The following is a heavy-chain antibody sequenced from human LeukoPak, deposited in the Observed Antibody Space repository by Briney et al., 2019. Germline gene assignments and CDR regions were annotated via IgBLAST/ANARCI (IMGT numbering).Heavy chain of an antibody. V-gene: IGHV4-59*08. Sequence: SETLSLTCTVSGGSISSYYWSWIRQPPREGLEWIGYIYYSGTTNYNPSLKSRVTISVDTSKNQFSLKLSSVTAADTAVYYCARHYDILTGYSAYAFDIWGQGTMVTVSS. CDR3: ARHYDILTGYSAYAFDI. CDR1: GGSISSYY. CDR2: IYYSGTT. D-gene: IGHD3-9*01. J-gene: IGHJ3*02.